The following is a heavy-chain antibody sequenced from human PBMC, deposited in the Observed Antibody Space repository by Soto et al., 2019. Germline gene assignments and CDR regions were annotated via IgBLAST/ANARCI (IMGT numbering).Heavy chain of an antibody. J-gene: IGHJ6*02. V-gene: IGHV1-69*13. CDR1: GGTFSSYD. D-gene: IGHD6-6*01. CDR2: IITIFGTA. CDR3: ARDREYSSSSARFIEKNYYYGMDV. Sequence: SVKVSCKASGGTFSSYDISWVRKAPGQGLEWKRGIITIFGTANYAQKFQGRVTITADESTSTAYMELSSLRSEDTAVYYCARDREYSSSSARFIEKNYYYGMDVWGQGTTVTVSS.